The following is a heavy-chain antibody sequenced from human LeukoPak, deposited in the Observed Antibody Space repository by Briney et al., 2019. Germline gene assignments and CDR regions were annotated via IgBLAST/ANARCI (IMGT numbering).Heavy chain of an antibody. CDR2: IYHSGST. D-gene: IGHD3-22*01. Sequence: SQTLSLTCTVSGGSISSGGYYWSWIRQPPGKGLEWIGYIYHSGSTYYNPSLKSRVTISVDRSKNQFSLKLSSVTAADTAVYYCVNSGYYPYYFDYWGQGTLVTVSS. CDR3: VNSGYYPYYFDY. V-gene: IGHV4-30-2*01. CDR1: GGSISSGGYY. J-gene: IGHJ4*02.